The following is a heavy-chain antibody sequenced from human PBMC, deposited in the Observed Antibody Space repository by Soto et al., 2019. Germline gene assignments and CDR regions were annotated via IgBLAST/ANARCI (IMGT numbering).Heavy chain of an antibody. CDR2: IYYSGST. V-gene: IGHV4-61*01. D-gene: IGHD3-10*01. CDR3: ARSRVTMVRGVIFGY. CDR1: GGSVSSGSYY. J-gene: IGHJ4*02. Sequence: QVPLQESGPGLVKPSETLSLTCTVSGGSVSSGSYYWSWIRQPPGKGLEWIGYIYYSGSTNYNPSLKSRVTISVDTSKNQFSLKLSSVTAADTAVYYCARSRVTMVRGVIFGYWGQGTLVTVSS.